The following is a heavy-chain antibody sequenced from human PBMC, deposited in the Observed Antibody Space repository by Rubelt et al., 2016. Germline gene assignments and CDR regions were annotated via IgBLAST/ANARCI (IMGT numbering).Heavy chain of an antibody. D-gene: IGHD6-19*01. CDR3: ARVITSSGWYEDY. CDR1: GFTFSTYA. CDR2: IKEDGSQK. V-gene: IGHV3-7*01. Sequence: EVQLVESGGGLVQPGGSLRLSCAASGFTFSTYAMTWVRQAPGKGLEWVANIKEDGSQKKYVDSVKGRFTISRANAKNSLYLQMNSLRDEDTAVYYCARVITSSGWYEDYWGQGTLVTVSS. J-gene: IGHJ4*02.